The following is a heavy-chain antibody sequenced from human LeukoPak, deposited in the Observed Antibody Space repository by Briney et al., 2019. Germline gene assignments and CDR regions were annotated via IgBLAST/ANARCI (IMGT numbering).Heavy chain of an antibody. Sequence: SETLSLTCTVSGGSISSYYWSWIRQPPGKGLEWIGYIYYSGSTNYNPSLKSRVTISVDTSKNQFSLRLSSVTAADTAVYYCARLSSGSSSWYDIDYWGQGTLVTVSS. CDR2: IYYSGST. CDR3: ARLSSGSSSWYDIDY. V-gene: IGHV4-59*08. D-gene: IGHD6-13*01. CDR1: GGSISSYY. J-gene: IGHJ4*02.